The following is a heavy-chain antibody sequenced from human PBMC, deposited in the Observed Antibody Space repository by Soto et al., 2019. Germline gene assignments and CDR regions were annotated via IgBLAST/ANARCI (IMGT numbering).Heavy chain of an antibody. V-gene: IGHV4-59*01. CDR3: ASVLAASFASMDA. Sequence: PSETLSLTCTVSGGSISNYYWSWIRQPPGKGLEWIGYIYYSGSSDYNPSLKSRVTISLDTSKNQFALKLSSVTAAGTALYFCASVLAASFASMDACAKGNTLPVS. J-gene: IGHJ6*03. CDR2: IYYSGSS. D-gene: IGHD6-25*01. CDR1: GGSISNYY.